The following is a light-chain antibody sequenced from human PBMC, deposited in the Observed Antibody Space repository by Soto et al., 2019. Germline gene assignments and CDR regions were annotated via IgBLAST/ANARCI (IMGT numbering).Light chain of an antibody. J-gene: IGKJ1*01. V-gene: IGKV3-11*01. CDR3: QHRGR. CDR1: QNINNF. Sequence: VLTQSPATLSLSPGARATLSCRAGQNINNFIAWYQHKPGQAPRLLIYDASNRDTGIPGRFSGSGFGTDFTLTITSLESEDFAVYYCQHRGRFGQGTKVDIK. CDR2: DAS.